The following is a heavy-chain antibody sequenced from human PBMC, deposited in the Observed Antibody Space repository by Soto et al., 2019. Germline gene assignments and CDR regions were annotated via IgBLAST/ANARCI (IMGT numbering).Heavy chain of an antibody. CDR3: AARVWSGHGR. Sequence: QVQLQESGPGLVKPSGTLSLTCGVSGDSITSNNWWSWVRQPPGKGLEWIGEIYHSGSTNYNPSLKSRVTISVDKSKNQSSLKLTSVTAADTGVYFCAARVWSGHGRWGQGTVVTVSS. CDR1: GDSITSNNW. CDR2: IYHSGST. D-gene: IGHD3-3*01. J-gene: IGHJ4*02. V-gene: IGHV4-4*02.